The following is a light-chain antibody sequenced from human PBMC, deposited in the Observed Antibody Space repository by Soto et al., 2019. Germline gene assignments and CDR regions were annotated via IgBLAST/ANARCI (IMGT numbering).Light chain of an antibody. Sequence: DIQMTQSPSSLSASVGDRVTITCRASQSISSYLNWYQQKPGKAPKLLIYAASSLQSGFPSRFSGSGSGTDFTLTISSPQPEDFATYYCQQSYSTPLYTFGQGTKLEIK. CDR2: AAS. CDR1: QSISSY. J-gene: IGKJ2*01. V-gene: IGKV1-39*01. CDR3: QQSYSTPLYT.